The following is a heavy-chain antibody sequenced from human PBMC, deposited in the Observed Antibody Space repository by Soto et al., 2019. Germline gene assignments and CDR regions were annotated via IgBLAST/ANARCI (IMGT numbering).Heavy chain of an antibody. CDR3: ARADHLTYSSSSGHYYYYYGMDV. CDR1: GGTFSSYA. V-gene: IGHV1-69*06. J-gene: IGHJ6*02. Sequence: ASVKVSCKASGGTFSSYANSWVRQAPGQGLEWMGGIIPIFVTANYAQKFQGRVTITADKSTSTAYMELSSLRSEDTAVYYCARADHLTYSSSSGHYYYYYGMDVWGQGTTVAVSS. D-gene: IGHD6-6*01. CDR2: IIPIFVTA.